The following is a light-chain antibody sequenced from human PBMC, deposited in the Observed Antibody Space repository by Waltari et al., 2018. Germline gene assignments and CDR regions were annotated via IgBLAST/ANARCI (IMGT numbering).Light chain of an antibody. Sequence: QSVLTQPPSASGTPGQRVSISCSGSYSHLGSNYLYWYHQPPGAAPKRPIYRNNQRPSGVPDRFSASKYGTSASLAISGLRSEDEAVYYCAAWDESHYVFGPGTKVTVL. CDR3: AAWDESHYV. J-gene: IGLJ1*01. CDR1: YSHLGSNY. CDR2: RNN. V-gene: IGLV1-47*01.